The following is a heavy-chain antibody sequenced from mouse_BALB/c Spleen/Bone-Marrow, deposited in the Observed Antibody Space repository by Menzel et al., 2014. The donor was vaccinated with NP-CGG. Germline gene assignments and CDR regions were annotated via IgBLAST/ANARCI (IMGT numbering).Heavy chain of an antibody. CDR2: ISSGSSTI. Sequence: LVESGGGLVQPGGSRKLSCAASGFTFSSFGVHWVRQAPEKGLEWVAYISSGSSTIYYADTVKGRFTISRDNPKXTLFLQMTSLRSEDTAMYYCARGKYGYDYWGQGTTLTVSS. D-gene: IGHD2-10*02. CDR3: ARGKYGYDY. CDR1: GFTFSSFG. J-gene: IGHJ2*01. V-gene: IGHV5-17*02.